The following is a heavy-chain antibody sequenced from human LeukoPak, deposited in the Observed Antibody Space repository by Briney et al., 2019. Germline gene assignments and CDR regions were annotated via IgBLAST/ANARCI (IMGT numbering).Heavy chain of an antibody. J-gene: IGHJ6*02. CDR2: ISISSSYT. D-gene: IGHD1-14*01. CDR3: ARVVSYPYYAMDV. V-gene: IGHV3-11*05. Sequence: GRSLRLSCAASGFTFSDYDMSWVRQAPGKGLGWVSYISISSSYTNYADSVKGLFTISRQSSKNTLFLKMNSLRPEDTAVYYCARVVSYPYYAMDVWGQGTTVTVSS. CDR1: GFTFSDYD.